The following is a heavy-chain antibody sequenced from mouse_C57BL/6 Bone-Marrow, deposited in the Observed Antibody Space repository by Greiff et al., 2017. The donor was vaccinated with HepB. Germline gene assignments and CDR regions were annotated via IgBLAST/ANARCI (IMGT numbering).Heavy chain of an antibody. CDR3: ARSTAQAKAWFAY. V-gene: IGHV1-64*01. CDR2: IHPNSGST. Sequence: QVQLQQPGAELVKPGASVKLSCKASGYTFTSYWMHWVKQRPGQGLEWIGMIHPNSGSTNYNEKFKSKATLTVDKSSSTAYMHLSSLTYEDSAVYYCARSTAQAKAWFAYWGQGTLVTVSA. D-gene: IGHD3-2*02. J-gene: IGHJ3*01. CDR1: GYTFTSYW.